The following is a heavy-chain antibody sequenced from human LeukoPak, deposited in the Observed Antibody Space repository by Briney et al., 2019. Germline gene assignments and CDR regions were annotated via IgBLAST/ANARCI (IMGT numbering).Heavy chain of an antibody. J-gene: IGHJ4*02. CDR1: GGSISSYY. CDR3: ARDSGNYYGSGSLYFDY. CDR2: IYYSENT. D-gene: IGHD3-10*01. Sequence: PSETLSLTCTVSGGSISSYYWSWIRQPPGKGLEWIGYIYYSENTNYNPSLKSRVTISVDTSKNQFSLKLTSVTAADTAVYYCARDSGNYYGSGSLYFDYWGQGTLVTVSS. V-gene: IGHV4-59*01.